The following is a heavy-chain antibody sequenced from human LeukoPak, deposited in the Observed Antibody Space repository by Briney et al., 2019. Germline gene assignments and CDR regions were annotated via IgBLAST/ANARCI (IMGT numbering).Heavy chain of an antibody. J-gene: IGHJ4*02. V-gene: IGHV4-30-4*01. CDR1: GGSISSGDYS. D-gene: IGHD3-10*01. Sequence: PSETLSLTCTVSGGSISSGDYSWSWIRQPPGKGLEWIGYIYYSGSTYYNPSLKSRVTISVDTSKNQFSLKLSSVTAADTAVYYCARVPSGLWFGESLNFDYWGQGTLVTVSS. CDR2: IYYSGST. CDR3: ARVPSGLWFGESLNFDY.